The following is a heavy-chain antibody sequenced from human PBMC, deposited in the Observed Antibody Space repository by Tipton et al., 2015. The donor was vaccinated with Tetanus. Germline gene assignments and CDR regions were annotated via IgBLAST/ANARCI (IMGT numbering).Heavy chain of an antibody. Sequence: TLSLTCTVSGDSISGYYWNWIRQPPGKGLEWIGYFYYSGSTNYNPSLKSRVTMSGDTSKNQFSLKLTSVTAADTAVYYCARVRRGCSGGGCYSSFDPWGQGSLVSVSS. CDR1: GDSISGYY. D-gene: IGHD2-15*01. CDR3: ARVRRGCSGGGCYSSFDP. V-gene: IGHV4-59*01. J-gene: IGHJ5*02. CDR2: FYYSGST.